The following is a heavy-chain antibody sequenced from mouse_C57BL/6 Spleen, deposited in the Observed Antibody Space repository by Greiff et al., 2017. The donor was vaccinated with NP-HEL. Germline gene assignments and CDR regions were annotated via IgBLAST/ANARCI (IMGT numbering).Heavy chain of an antibody. CDR1: GYTFTDYY. V-gene: IGHV1-26*01. J-gene: IGHJ4*01. D-gene: IGHD4-1*01. CDR3: ASNWDLYAMDY. CDR2: INPNNGGT. Sequence: VQLQQSGPELVKPGASVKISCKASGYTFTDYYMNWVKQSHGKSLEWIGDINPNNGGTSYNQKFKGKATLTVDKSSSTAYMELRSLTSEDSAVYYCASNWDLYAMDYWGQGTSVTVSS.